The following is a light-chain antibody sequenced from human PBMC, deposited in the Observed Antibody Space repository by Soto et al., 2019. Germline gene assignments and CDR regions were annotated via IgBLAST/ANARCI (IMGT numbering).Light chain of an antibody. CDR1: SSNIGAGYD. V-gene: IGLV1-40*01. CDR3: LSYDSSLSGSV. CDR2: GNS. J-gene: IGLJ2*01. Sequence: QAVVTQPPSVSGAPGQRVTISCTGSSSNIGAGYDVHWYQQLPGTAPKLLIYGNSNRPSGVPDRFSGSKSGTSASLAITGLQAEDEAHYYCLSYDSSLSGSVFGGGTKLTVL.